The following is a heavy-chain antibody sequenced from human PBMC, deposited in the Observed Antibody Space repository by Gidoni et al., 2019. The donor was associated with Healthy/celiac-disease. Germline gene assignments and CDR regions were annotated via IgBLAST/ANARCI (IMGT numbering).Heavy chain of an antibody. CDR3: ARGRGNIAARRHYYYYYMDV. J-gene: IGHJ6*03. CDR2: INHSGST. D-gene: IGHD6-6*01. V-gene: IGHV4-34*01. CDR1: GGSFSGYY. Sequence: QVQLQQWGAGLLKPSETLSPTCAVYGGSFSGYYWSWIRQPPGKGLEWIGEINHSGSTNYNPSLKSRVTISVDTSKNQFSLKLSSVTAADTAVYYCARGRGNIAARRHYYYYYMDVWGKGTTVTVSS.